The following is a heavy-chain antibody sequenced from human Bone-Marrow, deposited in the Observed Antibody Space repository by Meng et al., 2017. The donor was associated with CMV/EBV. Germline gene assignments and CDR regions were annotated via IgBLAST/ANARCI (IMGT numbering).Heavy chain of an antibody. CDR1: TFISYA. D-gene: IGHD3-10*01. Sequence: TFISYALSWVLQAPGQVLELMGGIIPILGIANYAQKFQGRVTITADKSTSTAYMELSSLRSEDTAVYYCASHTYYYCSWSYSHNWFDPWGQGTLVTVSS. J-gene: IGHJ5*02. V-gene: IGHV1-69*10. CDR3: ASHTYYYCSWSYSHNWFDP. CDR2: IIPILGIA.